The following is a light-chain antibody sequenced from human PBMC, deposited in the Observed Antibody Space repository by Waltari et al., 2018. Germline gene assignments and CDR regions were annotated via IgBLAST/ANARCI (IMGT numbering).Light chain of an antibody. CDR1: SSDIGGYNY. CDR2: EVS. Sequence: QSALTQPASVSGSPGQSITISCIGTSSDIGGYNYASWYQQSPGKAPKLLIFEVSNRPSGVSHRFSGSKSGNTASLTISGLQAEDEADYYCSSYTSSTTWLFGGGTKLTVL. J-gene: IGLJ3*02. V-gene: IGLV2-14*01. CDR3: SSYTSSTTWL.